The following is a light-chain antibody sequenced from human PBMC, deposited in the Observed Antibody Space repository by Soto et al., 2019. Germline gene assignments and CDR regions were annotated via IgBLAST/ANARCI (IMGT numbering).Light chain of an antibody. J-gene: IGLJ2*01. CDR3: NSYTTSSSRVV. Sequence: QSALTQPASVSGSPGQSITISCTGTSSDVGGYNYVCWYQQHPGKAPKLMIYDVSNRPSGVSNRFSGSKSGNTASLTISGLQAEDEADYYCNSYTTSSSRVVFGGGTKLTVL. V-gene: IGLV2-14*01. CDR2: DVS. CDR1: SSDVGGYNY.